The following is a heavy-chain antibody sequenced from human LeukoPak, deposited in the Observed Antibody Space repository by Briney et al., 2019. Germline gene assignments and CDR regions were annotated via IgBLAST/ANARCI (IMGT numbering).Heavy chain of an antibody. Sequence: SETLSLTCTVSGGSISSYYWSWIRQPPGKGLEWIGYIYYSGSTNYNPSLKSRVTISVDTSKNQFSLKLSSVTAADTAVYYCARIVTRYFDLWGRGTLVTVSS. CDR2: IYYSGST. D-gene: IGHD3-16*02. CDR1: GGSISSYY. CDR3: ARIVTRYFDL. V-gene: IGHV4-59*01. J-gene: IGHJ2*01.